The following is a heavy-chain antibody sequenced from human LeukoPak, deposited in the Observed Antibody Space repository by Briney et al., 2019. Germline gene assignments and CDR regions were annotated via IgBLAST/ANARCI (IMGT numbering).Heavy chain of an antibody. CDR1: GGSISSSSYY. V-gene: IGHV4-39*01. CDR2: IYYSGST. CDR3: ARLDLRWLRRAFDI. D-gene: IGHD5-12*01. J-gene: IGHJ3*02. Sequence: PSETLSLTCTVSGGSISSSSYYWGWIRQPPGKGQEWIGSIYYSGSTYYNPSLKSRVTISVDTSKNQFSLKLSSVTAADTAVYYCARLDLRWLRRAFDIWGQGTMVTVSS.